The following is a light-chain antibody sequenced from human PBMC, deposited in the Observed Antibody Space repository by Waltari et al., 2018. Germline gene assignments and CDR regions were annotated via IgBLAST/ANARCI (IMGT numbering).Light chain of an antibody. CDR3: QQYNSYSLLT. Sequence: CRASQSISKLLAWYQQKPGKAPKLLIYEASTLQSGVPSRFSGTGSGTDFTLTISSLQPDDFATYYCQQYNSYSLLTFGGGTKVEIK. CDR2: EAS. CDR1: QSISKL. V-gene: IGKV1-5*03. J-gene: IGKJ4*01.